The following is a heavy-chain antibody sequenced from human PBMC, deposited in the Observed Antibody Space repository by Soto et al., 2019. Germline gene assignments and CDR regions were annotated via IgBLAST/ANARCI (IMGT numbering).Heavy chain of an antibody. D-gene: IGHD2-15*01. CDR3: ARERGAYCSGGSCYRDYGMDV. J-gene: IGHJ6*02. V-gene: IGHV1-8*01. CDR2: MNPNSGNT. Sequence: VASVKVSCKASGYTFTSYDINWVRQATGQGLEWMGWMNPNSGNTGYAQKFQGRVTMTRNTSISTAYMELSSLRSEDTAVYYCARERGAYCSGGSCYRDYGMDVWGQGTTVTVSS. CDR1: GYTFTSYD.